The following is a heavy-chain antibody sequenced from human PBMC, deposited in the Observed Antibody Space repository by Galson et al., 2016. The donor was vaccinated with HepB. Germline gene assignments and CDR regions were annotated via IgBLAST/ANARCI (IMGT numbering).Heavy chain of an antibody. CDR2: ISSSGHDK. Sequence: SLRLSCAASRFTFSDYFMSWIRQAPGKGLEWVSYISSSGHDKYYADSVKGRFTISRDNAKNSLYLQMNSLRAEDTAVYYCAREQSGSYSPYYFDSWGQGTLVTVSS. D-gene: IGHD3-10*01. CDR3: AREQSGSYSPYYFDS. V-gene: IGHV3-11*01. CDR1: RFTFSDYF. J-gene: IGHJ4*02.